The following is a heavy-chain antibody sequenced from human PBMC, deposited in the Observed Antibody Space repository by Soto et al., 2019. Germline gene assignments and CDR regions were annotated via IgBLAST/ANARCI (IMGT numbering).Heavy chain of an antibody. CDR3: ARLTEAERN. D-gene: IGHD1-1*01. CDR1: GFIVSSRH. CDR2: LYNHGKT. Sequence: EVQLVESGGGLTQPGGSLRLSCVVSGFIVSSRHMIWVRQAPGKGLEGVSILYNHGKTNYVDSVKGRFTITRDNSKNTVYLQMNSLRVENTDVYYCARLTEAERNWGHGALVTVTS. V-gene: IGHV3-53*01. J-gene: IGHJ4*01.